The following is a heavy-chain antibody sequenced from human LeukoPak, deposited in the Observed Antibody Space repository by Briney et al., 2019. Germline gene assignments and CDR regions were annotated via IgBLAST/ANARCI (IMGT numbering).Heavy chain of an antibody. CDR1: GGSISSYY. CDR3: ARDGDYGDYADDY. Sequence: SETLSLTCTVSGGSISSYYWSWIRQPPGKGLEWIGYIYYSGSTNYNPSLKSRVTISVDTSKNQFSLKLSSVTAADTAVYYCARDGDYGDYADDYWGQGTLVTVSS. J-gene: IGHJ4*02. CDR2: IYYSGST. D-gene: IGHD4-17*01. V-gene: IGHV4-59*01.